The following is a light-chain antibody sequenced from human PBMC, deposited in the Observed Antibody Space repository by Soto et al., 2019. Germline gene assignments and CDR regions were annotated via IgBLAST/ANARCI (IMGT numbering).Light chain of an antibody. Sequence: QSALTQPPSASGSPGQSVTISCSGTSSDVGGYNYVSWYQQYPGKVPKLMIYEVSQRPSGVPDRFSGSKSGNTASLTVSGLQAEDEADYYCSSYAGSNNYVFGTGTKVTVL. CDR2: EVS. CDR1: SSDVGGYNY. CDR3: SSYAGSNNYV. V-gene: IGLV2-8*01. J-gene: IGLJ1*01.